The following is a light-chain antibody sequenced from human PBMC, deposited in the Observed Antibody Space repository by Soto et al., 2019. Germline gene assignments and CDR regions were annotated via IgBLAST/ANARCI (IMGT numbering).Light chain of an antibody. CDR1: QRVSSY. V-gene: IGKV3-11*01. CDR2: DAS. J-gene: IGKJ1*01. Sequence: KVFTQSPATLSLYPGESATLSCRASQRVSSYLAWYQQKPGQAPRLLIYDASTRAAGIPARFSGSGSGTDFTLSISSLEPEDFAAYYCQHRISWLWTFGHVTKVDIK. CDR3: QHRISWLWT.